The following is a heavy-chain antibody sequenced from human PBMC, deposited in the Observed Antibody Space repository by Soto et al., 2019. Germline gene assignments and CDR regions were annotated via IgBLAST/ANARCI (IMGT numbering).Heavy chain of an antibody. CDR3: ARGVNVVSTLDY. J-gene: IGHJ4*01. CDR1: GGSISSGDYY. V-gene: IGHV4-30-4*01. Sequence: PSETLSLTCTVSGGSISSGDYYWSWIRQPPGKGLEWIGYIQNNGTTSFNPSLKSRLTLSVDTSKAQFSLRLSSVTAADTAVYFCARGVNVVSTLDYWGRGTLVTVS. D-gene: IGHD2-2*01. CDR2: IQNNGTT.